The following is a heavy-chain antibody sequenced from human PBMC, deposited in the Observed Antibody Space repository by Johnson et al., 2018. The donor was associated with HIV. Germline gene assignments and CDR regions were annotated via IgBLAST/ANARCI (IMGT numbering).Heavy chain of an antibody. D-gene: IGHD1-1*01. J-gene: IGHJ3*02. Sequence: AAGGVTISDSYMSWVRQVPGKGLEWVSGINWNGGSTNYADSVKGRFTISRDNAKNSLYLQMNSLRAEDTAVYYCARVRPKGSFDIWGQGTMVTVSS. V-gene: IGHV3-20*04. CDR2: INWNGGST. CDR3: ARVRPKGSFDI. CDR1: GVTISDSY.